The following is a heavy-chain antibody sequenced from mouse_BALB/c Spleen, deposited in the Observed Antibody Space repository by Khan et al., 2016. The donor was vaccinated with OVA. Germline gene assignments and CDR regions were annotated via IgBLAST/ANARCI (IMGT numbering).Heavy chain of an antibody. CDR2: ISSDGDYT. J-gene: IGHJ3*02. V-gene: IGHV5-9-3*01. D-gene: IGHD2-1*01. CDR3: ARSPYGNVGY. Sequence: EVELVESGGGLVKPGGSLKLSCEVSGFTFSTYAMSWVRQTPEKRLEWVASISSDGDYTFYLDSVKGRFTISRDNAKNTLYLEMSSLRSDDTAMFYCARSPYGNVGYWGQGTLVTVSA. CDR1: GFTFSTYA.